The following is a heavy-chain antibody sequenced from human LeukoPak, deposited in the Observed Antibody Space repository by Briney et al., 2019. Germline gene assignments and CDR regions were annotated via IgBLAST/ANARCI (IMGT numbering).Heavy chain of an antibody. CDR3: AYHRGYDILTGYSRKA. J-gene: IGHJ5*02. CDR2: ISSSSSYI. V-gene: IGHV3-21*01. Sequence: GGSLRLSRAASGFTFSSYSMNWVRQAPGKGLEWVSSISSSSSYIYYADSVKGRFTISRDNAKNSLYLQMNSLRAEDTAVYYCAYHRGYDILTGYSRKAWGQGTLVTVSS. D-gene: IGHD3-9*01. CDR1: GFTFSSYS.